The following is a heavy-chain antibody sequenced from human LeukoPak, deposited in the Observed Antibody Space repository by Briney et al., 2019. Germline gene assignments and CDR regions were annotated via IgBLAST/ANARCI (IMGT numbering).Heavy chain of an antibody. CDR3: ARHMTVTYDAFDI. CDR2: IYYSGST. J-gene: IGHJ3*02. V-gene: IGHV4-59*08. Sequence: SETLSLTCTVSGYSIRSGYYWSWIRQPPGKGLEWIGYIYYSGSTKYNPSLKSRVTISVDTSKRQFSLKLSSVTAADTAAYYCARHMTVTYDAFDIWGQGTMVTVSS. CDR1: GYSIRSGYY. D-gene: IGHD3-22*01.